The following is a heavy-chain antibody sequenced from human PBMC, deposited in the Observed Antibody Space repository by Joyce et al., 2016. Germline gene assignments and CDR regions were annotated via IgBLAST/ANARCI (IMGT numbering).Heavy chain of an antibody. V-gene: IGHV1-24*01. CDR1: GYIFTEFS. D-gene: IGHD5-18*01. CDR3: ATSRGYSFGFEDWGYAFDI. Sequence: QVQLVQSGAEMKKPGASVKVSCEVSGYIFTEFSIHWVRQAPGKGLEWMAGFDPKDGEAVYAQKFQGRVTMTEDTSSGTAYMELSSLRSEDTAVYYCATSRGYSFGFEDWGYAFDIWGQGTVVTVSS. J-gene: IGHJ3*02. CDR2: FDPKDGEA.